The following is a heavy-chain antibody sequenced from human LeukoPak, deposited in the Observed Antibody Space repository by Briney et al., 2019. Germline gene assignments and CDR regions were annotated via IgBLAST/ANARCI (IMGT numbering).Heavy chain of an antibody. J-gene: IGHJ4*02. V-gene: IGHV1-69*01. Sequence: PPASVKVSCKASGGTFSSYANSWVRQAPGQGLEWMGGIIPIFGTANYAQKFQGRVTITADESTSTAYMELSSLRSEDTAVYYCARAEDDILTGYSTLDYWGQGTLVTVSS. CDR3: ARAEDDILTGYSTLDY. CDR2: IIPIFGTA. CDR1: GGTFSSYA. D-gene: IGHD3-9*01.